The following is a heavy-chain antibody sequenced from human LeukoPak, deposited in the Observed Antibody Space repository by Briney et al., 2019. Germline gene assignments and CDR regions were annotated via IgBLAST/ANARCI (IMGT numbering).Heavy chain of an antibody. V-gene: IGHV3-23*01. CDR3: AKVLAVAGTDY. J-gene: IGHJ4*02. Sequence: PGGSLRLSCAASGFTFSSYNMNWVRQAPGKGLEWVSAISGSDGSTYYADSVKGRFTISRDNSKNTLYLQMNSLRAEDTAVYYCAKVLAVAGTDYWGQGTLVTVSS. CDR2: ISGSDGST. D-gene: IGHD6-19*01. CDR1: GFTFSSYN.